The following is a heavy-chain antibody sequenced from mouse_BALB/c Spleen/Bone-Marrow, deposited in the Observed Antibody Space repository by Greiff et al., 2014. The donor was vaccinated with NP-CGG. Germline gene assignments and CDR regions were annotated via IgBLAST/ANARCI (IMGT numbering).Heavy chain of an antibody. CDR1: GFAFSGYD. J-gene: IGHJ4*01. Sequence: DVKLVESGGGLVKPGGSLKFSCAASGFAFSGYDMSWVRQTPEKRLEWVAYVSSGGSNTYYPDTVEGRFTISRDNAKNTLYLQMNSLKSEDTAMYYCARQRGYAYAMDYWGQGISVTVSS. D-gene: IGHD2-2*01. CDR3: ARQRGYAYAMDY. CDR2: VSSGGSNT. V-gene: IGHV5-12-1*01.